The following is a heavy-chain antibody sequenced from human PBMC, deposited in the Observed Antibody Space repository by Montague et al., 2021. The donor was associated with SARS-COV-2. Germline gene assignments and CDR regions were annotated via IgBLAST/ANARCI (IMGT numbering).Heavy chain of an antibody. CDR3: ARRGRKLLPVATTIGGLDI. CDR1: GGSISSSNYY. CDR2: IYDSGST. Sequence: SETLSLTCTVSGGSISSSNYYWDWIRQPPGKGLEWIGSIYDSGSTYYNPSLKSRVTISVDTSKNHFSLKLSPVTAADTAVYYCARRGRKLLPVATTIGGLDIWGQGTMVTVSS. D-gene: IGHD5-12*01. V-gene: IGHV4-39*02. J-gene: IGHJ3*02.